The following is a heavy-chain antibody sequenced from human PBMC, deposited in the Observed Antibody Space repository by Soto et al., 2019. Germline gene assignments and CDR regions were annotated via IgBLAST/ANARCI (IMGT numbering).Heavy chain of an antibody. CDR1: GDSISSSNYY. CDR2: IYYSGST. Sequence: QLQLQESGPGLVKPSETLSLTCSVSGDSISSSNYYWGWIRQPPGKGLEWIGSIYYSGSTYYNPSLKRRVSMSLYMSMHRFSLQLTSLTAADTAVYYCASYEISNAYFPQFLFDYWGQGTLVTVSA. D-gene: IGHD3-9*01. V-gene: IGHV4-39*01. CDR3: ASYEISNAYFPQFLFDY. J-gene: IGHJ4*02.